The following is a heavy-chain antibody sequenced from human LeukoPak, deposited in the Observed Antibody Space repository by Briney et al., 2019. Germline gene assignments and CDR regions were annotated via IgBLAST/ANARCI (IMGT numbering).Heavy chain of an antibody. V-gene: IGHV1-69*06. CDR1: GGTFSSYA. D-gene: IGHD3-22*01. CDR3: ASNNYDSSGYPGLY. J-gene: IGHJ4*02. Sequence: SVKVSCKASGGTFSSYAISWVRQPPGQGLEWMGGIIPIFGTANYAQTFQGRGTITADKSTRTADMELSSLRPEDTAVYYCASNNYDSSGYPGLYWGQGTLVTVSS. CDR2: IIPIFGTA.